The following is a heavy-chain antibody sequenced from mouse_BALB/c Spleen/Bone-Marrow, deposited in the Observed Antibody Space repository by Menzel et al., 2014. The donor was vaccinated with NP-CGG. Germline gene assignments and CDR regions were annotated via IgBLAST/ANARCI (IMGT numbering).Heavy chain of an antibody. J-gene: IGHJ2*01. CDR3: ARLDGSKGFDY. CDR1: GYSITSGYS. V-gene: IGHV3-1*02. Sequence: EVQLVESGPDLVKPSQSLSLTCTVTGYSITSGYSWHWIRQFPGNKLEWMAYIHNSGVTNFNPSLTSRISISRDTSKNQFFLQLNSVTTEDTATYYCARLDGSKGFDYWGQGTTLTVSS. D-gene: IGHD1-1*01. CDR2: IHNSGVT.